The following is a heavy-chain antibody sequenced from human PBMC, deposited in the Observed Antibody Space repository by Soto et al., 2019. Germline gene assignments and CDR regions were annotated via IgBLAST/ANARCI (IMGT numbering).Heavy chain of an antibody. V-gene: IGHV3-21*01. D-gene: IGHD1-26*01. CDR3: GRRGPAVGVTGPSDY. J-gene: IGHJ4*02. Sequence: EVQLVESGGGLVKPGGSLRLSCAAFGFTFSDYAMSWVRQPPGRALEWVSSINTNSYYIYYGDSVKGRFTTSRDNAQNSLYLQMNSLRVEDTAVYYCGRRGPAVGVTGPSDYWGQGTLVIVSS. CDR2: INTNSYYI. CDR1: GFTFSDYA.